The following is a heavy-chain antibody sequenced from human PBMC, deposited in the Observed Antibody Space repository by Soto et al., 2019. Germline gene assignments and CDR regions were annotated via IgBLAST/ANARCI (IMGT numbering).Heavy chain of an antibody. J-gene: IGHJ6*02. CDR1: GYSFNSYW. V-gene: IGHV5-51*01. CDR3: ARLYDYSNYYAYYGMDV. Sequence: PGESLKISCNGSGYSFNSYWIGWVRQMPGKGLEWMGIMYAGDSDTRYSPSFQGQFTISADKSISTAYLQWRSLKASDTAMYYCARLYDYSNYYAYYGMDVWGQGTTVTVSS. CDR2: MYAGDSDT. D-gene: IGHD4-4*01.